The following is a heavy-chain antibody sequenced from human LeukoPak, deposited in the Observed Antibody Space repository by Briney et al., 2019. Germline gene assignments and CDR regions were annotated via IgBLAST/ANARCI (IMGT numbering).Heavy chain of an antibody. CDR1: GFTFDDYA. CDR3: AKDTSSSWYGSGSFDY. Sequence: PGGSLRLSCAASGFTFDDYAMHWVRQAPGKGLEWVSGISCNSGSIGYADSVKGRFTISRDNAKNSLYLQMNSLRAEDTALYYCAKDTSSSWYGSGSFDYWGQGTLVTVSS. CDR2: ISCNSGSI. D-gene: IGHD6-13*01. J-gene: IGHJ4*02. V-gene: IGHV3-9*01.